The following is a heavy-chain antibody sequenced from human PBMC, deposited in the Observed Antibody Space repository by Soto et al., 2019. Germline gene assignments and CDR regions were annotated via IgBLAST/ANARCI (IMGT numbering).Heavy chain of an antibody. J-gene: IGHJ4*02. V-gene: IGHV1-69*04. Sequence: GASVKVSCKASGGTFSSYTISWVRQAPGQGLEWVGRIIPILGIANYAQKYQGRVTITADKSTSTAYMELSSLRSEDTAVYYCAREEYYYGSGAFFDYWGQGTLVTVSS. CDR3: AREEYYYGSGAFFDY. D-gene: IGHD3-10*01. CDR2: IIPILGIA. CDR1: GGTFSSYT.